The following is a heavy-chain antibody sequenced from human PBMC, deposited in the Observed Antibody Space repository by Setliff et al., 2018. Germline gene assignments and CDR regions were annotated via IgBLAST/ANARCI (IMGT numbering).Heavy chain of an antibody. D-gene: IGHD1-1*01. V-gene: IGHV4-39*01. CDR2: IYYRGDT. CDR1: GASLNSGTYY. Sequence: ETLSLTCTVSGASLNSGTYYWGWIRQPPGKGLEWIGRIYYRGDTYYNASLKGRLTISVDMAQNQFSLRPTSVTAADTAVYYCARTGTYRYFDYWGQGALVTVSS. J-gene: IGHJ4*02. CDR3: ARTGTYRYFDY.